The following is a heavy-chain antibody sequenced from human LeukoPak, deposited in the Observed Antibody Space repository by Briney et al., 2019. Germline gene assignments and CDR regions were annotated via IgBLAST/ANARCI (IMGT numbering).Heavy chain of an antibody. CDR1: GYTFTSYD. J-gene: IGHJ4*02. D-gene: IGHD2-21*02. V-gene: IGHV1-8*01. Sequence: ASVKVSCKASGYTFTSYDINWVRQATGQGLEWMGWMNPNSGNTGYAQKFQGRVTMTRNTSISTAYMELSSLRSEDTAVYYCLITQYCGGDCYFPFDYWGQGTLVTVPS. CDR3: LITQYCGGDCYFPFDY. CDR2: MNPNSGNT.